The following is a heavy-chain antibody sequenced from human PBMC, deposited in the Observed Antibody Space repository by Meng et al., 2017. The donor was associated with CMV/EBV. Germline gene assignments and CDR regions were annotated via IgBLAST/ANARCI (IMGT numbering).Heavy chain of an antibody. J-gene: IGHJ3*02. CDR3: ARDRNSEELVNAFDI. CDR2: ISAYNGNT. V-gene: IGHV1-18*01. D-gene: IGHD6-13*01. CDR1: GYTFTRYG. Sequence: ASVKVSCKASGYTFTRYGISWVRQAPGQGLEWMGWISAYNGNTNYAQKLQGRVTMTTDTSTSTAYMELRSLRSDDTAVYYCARDRNSEELVNAFDIWGQGTMVTVSS.